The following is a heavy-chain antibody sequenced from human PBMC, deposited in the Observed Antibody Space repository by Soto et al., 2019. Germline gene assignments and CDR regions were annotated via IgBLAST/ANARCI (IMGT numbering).Heavy chain of an antibody. CDR3: ARVLKSSGWDNDVFDI. CDR1: GLTFSSYW. CDR2: IDTYGSAT. Sequence: GGSLRLSWAASGLTFSSYWRHWVSQTTGKGLVWVSRIDTYGSATRYADSVKGRFTISRDNAKNTLYLQMNTLRAEDTAVYYCARVLKSSGWDNDVFDIWGQGTMVTVSS. V-gene: IGHV3-74*01. J-gene: IGHJ3*02. D-gene: IGHD6-19*01.